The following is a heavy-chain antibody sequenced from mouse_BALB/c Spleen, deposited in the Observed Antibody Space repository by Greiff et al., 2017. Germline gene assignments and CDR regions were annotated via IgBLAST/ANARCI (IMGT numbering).Heavy chain of an antibody. CDR1: GYTFTSYT. V-gene: IGHV1-4*02. CDR3: ARRGLYDGYYGAMDY. Sequence: QVQLQQSAAELARPGASVKMSCKASGYTFTSYTMHWVKQRPGQGLEWIGYINPSSGYTEYNQKFKDKTTLTADKSSSTAYMQLSSLTSEDSAVYYCARRGLYDGYYGAMDYWGQGTSVTVSS. D-gene: IGHD2-3*01. J-gene: IGHJ4*01. CDR2: INPSSGYT.